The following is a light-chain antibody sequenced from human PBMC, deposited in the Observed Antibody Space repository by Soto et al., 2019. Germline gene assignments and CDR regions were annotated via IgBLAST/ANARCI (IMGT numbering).Light chain of an antibody. CDR1: QTINNY. Sequence: EIVLTQSPATLSLSPGERATLSCRASQTINNYLAWYQQKPGQAPRLLVYDASYRAIGIPARFSGSGYGIDLNLTSSSLEHKDFADDYCQQRSAWPPPLTFGGGSKVEIK. CDR2: DAS. V-gene: IGKV3-11*01. CDR3: QQRSAWPPPLT. J-gene: IGKJ4*01.